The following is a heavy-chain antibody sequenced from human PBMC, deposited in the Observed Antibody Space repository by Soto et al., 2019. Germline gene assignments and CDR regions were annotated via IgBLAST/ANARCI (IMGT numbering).Heavy chain of an antibody. J-gene: IGHJ4*02. CDR3: AKVTHRGPIAVAGPLGS. CDR1: GSITNHH. CDR2: FNPSGLST. V-gene: IGHV1-46*01. Sequence: QVHLVQSGAEVKKPGASVNVSCQASGSITNHHMHWVRQAPGQGLEWMGIFNPSGLSTTYAQKFQGRVNITRDTSTSPVYMELSSLTSEDTAVYFCAKVTHRGPIAVAGPLGSWGQGTLVIVSS. D-gene: IGHD6-19*01.